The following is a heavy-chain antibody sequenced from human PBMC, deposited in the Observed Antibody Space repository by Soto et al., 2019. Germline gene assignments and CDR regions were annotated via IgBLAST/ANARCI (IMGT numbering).Heavy chain of an antibody. J-gene: IGHJ5*02. D-gene: IGHD2-2*01. CDR2: IYYSGST. V-gene: IGHV4-59*01. CDR1: GGSISSYY. CDR3: AREGSRYWFDP. Sequence: SETVSLTCTVSGGSISSYYWSWIRQPPGKGLEWIGYIYYSGSTNYNPSLKSRVTISVDTSKNQFSLKLSSVTAADTAVYYCAREGSRYWFDPWGQGTLVTVSS.